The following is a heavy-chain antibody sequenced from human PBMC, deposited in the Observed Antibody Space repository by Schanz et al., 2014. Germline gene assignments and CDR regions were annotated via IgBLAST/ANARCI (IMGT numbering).Heavy chain of an antibody. CDR3: AKDAPHPFDL. CDR1: GFTFSTHA. CDR2: ISCDHRNT. Sequence: EVQLLESGGGLVQPGGSLRLSCAASGFTFSTHAMSWVRQAPGKGLEWVSSISCDHRNTFYADSVKGRFTISRDNSKNTLYLQMNSLRAEDTAIYYCAKDAPHPFDLWGRGTLITVSS. V-gene: IGHV3-23*01. J-gene: IGHJ2*01.